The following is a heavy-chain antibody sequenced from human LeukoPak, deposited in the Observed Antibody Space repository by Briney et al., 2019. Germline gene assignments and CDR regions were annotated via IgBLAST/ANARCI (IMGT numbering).Heavy chain of an antibody. CDR1: GFTVSSNY. V-gene: IGHV3-53*01. Sequence: GGSLRLSCAASGFTVSSNYMSWVRQAPGKGLEWVSVIYSGGSTYYADSVKGRFTISRDNSKNTLYLQMNSLRAEDTAVYYCAREYCSSTSCHIYGMDVWGQGTTVTVSS. CDR3: AREYCSSTSCHIYGMDV. D-gene: IGHD2-2*02. J-gene: IGHJ6*02. CDR2: IYSGGST.